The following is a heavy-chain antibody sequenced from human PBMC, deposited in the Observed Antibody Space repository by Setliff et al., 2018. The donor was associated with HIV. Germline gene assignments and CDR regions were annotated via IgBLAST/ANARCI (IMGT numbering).Heavy chain of an antibody. Sequence: LSLICTVSGDFFSSDYYWGWIRQSPGKGLEWVSYISRSGTIIYYADSVKGRFTISRDNAKNSLYLQMNSLRAEDTAVYYCARDTELAYVDYWGQGTLVTVSS. CDR1: GDFFSSDYY. D-gene: IGHD4-4*01. V-gene: IGHV3-11*01. CDR3: ARDTELAYVDY. CDR2: ISRSGTII. J-gene: IGHJ4*02.